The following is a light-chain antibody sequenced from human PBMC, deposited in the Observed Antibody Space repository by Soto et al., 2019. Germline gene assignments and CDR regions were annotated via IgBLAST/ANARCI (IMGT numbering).Light chain of an antibody. V-gene: IGKV1-5*03. CDR2: EAS. CDR3: QHANSYPVT. CDR1: QGISSW. Sequence: EIQVSQCPSTLSSSPGDRATLACRASQGISSWFAWYQQKPGKAPILLIGEASTLKSGVASRFSGSGAGTEFTLTISSLQPDDFGTYYCQHANSYPVTFGGGTKVDIK. J-gene: IGKJ4*01.